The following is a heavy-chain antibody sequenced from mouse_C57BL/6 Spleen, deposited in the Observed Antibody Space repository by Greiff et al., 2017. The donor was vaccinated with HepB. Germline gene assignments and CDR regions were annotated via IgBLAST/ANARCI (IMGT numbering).Heavy chain of an antibody. Sequence: QVQLQQPGAELVMPGASVKLSCKASGCTFTSYWMHWVKRRPGQGLEWIGEIDPSDSYTNYNQKFKGKSTLTVDKSSSTAYMQLSSLTSEDSAVYYCARGGIYYDYDEDYFDYWGQGTTLTVSS. J-gene: IGHJ2*01. CDR2: IDPSDSYT. V-gene: IGHV1-69*01. D-gene: IGHD2-4*01. CDR3: ARGGIYYDYDEDYFDY. CDR1: GCTFTSYW.